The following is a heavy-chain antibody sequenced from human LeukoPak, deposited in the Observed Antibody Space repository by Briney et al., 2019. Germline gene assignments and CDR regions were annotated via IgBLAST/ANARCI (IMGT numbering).Heavy chain of an antibody. CDR3: ARDLVVVPAAPRDYYYMDV. Sequence: GASVKVSCEASGYTFTSYYMHWVRQAPGPGLEWMGIINPSGGSTSYAQKFQGRVTMTRDMSTSTVYMELSSLRSEDTAVYYCARDLVVVPAAPRDYYYMDVWGKGTTVTVSS. V-gene: IGHV1-46*01. D-gene: IGHD2-2*01. CDR1: GYTFTSYY. CDR2: INPSGGST. J-gene: IGHJ6*03.